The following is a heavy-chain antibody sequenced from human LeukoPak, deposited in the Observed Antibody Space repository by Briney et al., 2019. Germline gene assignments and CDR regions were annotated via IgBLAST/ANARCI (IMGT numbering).Heavy chain of an antibody. CDR1: GYTFTGYY. CDR2: INPNSGGT. Sequence: ASVKVSCKASGYTFTGYYMHWVRQAPGQGLEWMGWINPNSGGTNYAQKFQGRVTMTRDTSISTAYMELSRLRSDGTAVYYCATAGSHGIVGATTLYAFDIWGQGTMVTVSS. V-gene: IGHV1-2*02. D-gene: IGHD1-26*01. J-gene: IGHJ3*02. CDR3: ATAGSHGIVGATTLYAFDI.